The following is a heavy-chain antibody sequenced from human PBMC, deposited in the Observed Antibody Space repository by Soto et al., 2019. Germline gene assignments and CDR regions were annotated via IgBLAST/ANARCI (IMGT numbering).Heavy chain of an antibody. D-gene: IGHD3-10*01. CDR3: VRGGRFGELLFDY. CDR1: GFTFSDYY. CDR2: ISSSNIYT. Sequence: GGSLRLSCAASGFTFSDYYMSWIRQAPGKGLEWVSYISSSNIYTNYADSVRGRFTISRDNAKNSLYLQMNRLRGEDTAVYYCVRGGRFGELLFDYWGQGTLVTVSS. J-gene: IGHJ4*02. V-gene: IGHV3-11*06.